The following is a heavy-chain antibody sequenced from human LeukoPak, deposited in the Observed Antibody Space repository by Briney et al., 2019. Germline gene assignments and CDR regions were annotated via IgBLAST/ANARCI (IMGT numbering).Heavy chain of an antibody. Sequence: GGSLRLSCAASGFTVSSNYMSWVRQAPGKGLEWVSVIYSGGSTYYADSVKGRFTTSRDNAKNSLYLQMNSLRAEDTALYYCAKDIIAGFGETSFDYWGQGTLVTVSS. CDR3: AKDIIAGFGETSFDY. J-gene: IGHJ4*02. CDR1: GFTVSSNY. CDR2: IYSGGST. V-gene: IGHV3-53*05. D-gene: IGHD6-13*01.